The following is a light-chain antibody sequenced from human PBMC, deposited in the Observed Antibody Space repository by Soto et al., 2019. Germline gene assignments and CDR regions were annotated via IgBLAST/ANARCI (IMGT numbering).Light chain of an antibody. V-gene: IGKV3-20*01. CDR1: QTVGRSY. CDR3: QQYVSIPPWT. CDR2: GTS. J-gene: IGKJ1*01. Sequence: IVLTQSPGIMYLSPGERATLSCRASQTVGRSYLAWYQQKPGQAPRLLIFGTSTRATGIPDRFSGGGSGTDFTLTISRLDPEDYAVYFCQQYVSIPPWTFGQGTRVEVK.